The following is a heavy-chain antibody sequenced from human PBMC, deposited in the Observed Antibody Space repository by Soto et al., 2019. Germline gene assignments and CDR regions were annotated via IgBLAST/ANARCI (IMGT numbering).Heavy chain of an antibody. J-gene: IGHJ3*02. CDR3: AREPNPLWFGEGDAFDI. D-gene: IGHD3-10*01. Sequence: ASVKVSCKASGYTFTSYGISWVRQAPGQGLEWMGWISAYNGNTNYAQKLRGRVTMTTDTSTSTAYMELRSLRSDDTAVYYCAREPNPLWFGEGDAFDIWGQGTMVTVSS. CDR2: ISAYNGNT. V-gene: IGHV1-18*04. CDR1: GYTFTSYG.